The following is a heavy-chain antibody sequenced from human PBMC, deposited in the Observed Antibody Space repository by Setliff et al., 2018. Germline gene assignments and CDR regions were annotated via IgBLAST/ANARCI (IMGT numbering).Heavy chain of an antibody. V-gene: IGHV3-15*07. CDR3: TTDPSPTFGGVIGAAFDF. J-gene: IGHJ3*01. D-gene: IGHD3-16*01. CDR2: IKGQTYRGAT. Sequence: GGSLRLSCAASGLTFPNAWLNWVRQAPGKGLEWVGHIKGQTYRGATDYAAPLRGRFTISRDDSKNTVYLQMNSLKTEDTAVYYCTTDPSPTFGGVIGAAFDFWGQGTMVTVSS. CDR1: GLTFPNAW.